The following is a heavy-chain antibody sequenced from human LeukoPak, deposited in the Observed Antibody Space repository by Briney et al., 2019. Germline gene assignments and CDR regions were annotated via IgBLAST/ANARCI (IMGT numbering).Heavy chain of an antibody. D-gene: IGHD3-22*01. CDR2: IYYSGST. Sequence: SETQSLTCTVSGGSISSSSYYWGWIRQPPGKGLEWIGSIYYSGSTYYNPSLKSRVTISVDTSKNQFSLKLSSVTAADTAVYYCARGGTYYYDSSGYYPPHLDYWGQGTLVTVSS. J-gene: IGHJ4*02. V-gene: IGHV4-39*07. CDR3: ARGGTYYYDSSGYYPPHLDY. CDR1: GGSISSSSYY.